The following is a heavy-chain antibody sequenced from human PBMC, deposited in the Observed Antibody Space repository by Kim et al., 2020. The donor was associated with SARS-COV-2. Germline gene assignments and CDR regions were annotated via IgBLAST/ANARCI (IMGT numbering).Heavy chain of an antibody. Sequence: GGSLRLSCAASGFTFSSYSMNWVRQAPGKGLGWVSSISSSSSYIYYADSVKGRFTISRDNAKNSLYLQMNSLRAEDTAVYYCARDGLEGDVLLPDYWGQGTLVTVSS. CDR2: ISSSSSYI. V-gene: IGHV3-21*04. CDR3: ARDGLEGDVLLPDY. D-gene: IGHD3-10*01. CDR1: GFTFSSYS. J-gene: IGHJ4*02.